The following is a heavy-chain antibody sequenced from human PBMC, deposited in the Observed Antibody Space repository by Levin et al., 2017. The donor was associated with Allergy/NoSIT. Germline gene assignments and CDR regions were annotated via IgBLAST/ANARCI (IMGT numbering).Heavy chain of an antibody. V-gene: IGHV3-23*01. Sequence: GGSLRLSCAASGFTFSSYAMSWVRQAPGKGLEWVSGISGSGGSTYYADSVKGRFTISRDNSKNTLYLQMNSLRAEDTAVYYCAKYRWRQGYCTGGSCFLYGMDVWGQGTTVTVSS. J-gene: IGHJ6*02. CDR2: ISGSGGST. CDR3: AKYRWRQGYCTGGSCFLYGMDV. D-gene: IGHD2-15*01. CDR1: GFTFSSYA.